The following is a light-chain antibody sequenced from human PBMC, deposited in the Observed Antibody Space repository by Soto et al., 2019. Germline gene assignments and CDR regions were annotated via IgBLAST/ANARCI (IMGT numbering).Light chain of an antibody. J-gene: IGLJ1*01. CDR2: EVS. CDR3: SSYTSSTAYV. CDR1: SSDVGGYNY. Sequence: ALTQPDPVSGSPGQSITISCTGTSSDVGGYNYVSWYQLHPGKAPKLMVYEVSNRPSGVSNRFSGSKSGNTASLTISGLQAEDEADYYCSSYTSSTAYVFGTGTKVTVL. V-gene: IGLV2-14*01.